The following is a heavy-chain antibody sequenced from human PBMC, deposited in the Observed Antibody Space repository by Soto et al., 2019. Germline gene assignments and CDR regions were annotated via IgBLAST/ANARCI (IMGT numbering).Heavy chain of an antibody. D-gene: IGHD3-22*01. CDR3: ARTFYFDSRGYYYFFFDH. CDR1: GGSIGSDGYS. V-gene: IGHV4-30-2*06. J-gene: IGHJ4*02. Sequence: SETLSLTCAVSGGSIGSDGYSWSWIRQSPGKGLEWTGHIYHSGSTYYNPSLNRRVTITVDTSKNQLSLNLRSMTAADTAVYFCARTFYFDSRGYYYFFFDHWGQGALVTVST. CDR2: IYHSGST.